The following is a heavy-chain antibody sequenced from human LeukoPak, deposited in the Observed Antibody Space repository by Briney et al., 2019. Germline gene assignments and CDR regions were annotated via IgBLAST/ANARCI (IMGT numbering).Heavy chain of an antibody. CDR3: ARDLGGERTAEF. V-gene: IGHV3-23*01. Sequence: GGSLRLSCAASGFTFSNCAMDWVRQAPGQGLEWVSAISDSGGRTYYADSVKGRFTISRDNSKNTLYLQMDSLRVEDTAVYYCARDLGGERTAEFGGQGTLVTVSS. CDR1: GFTFSNCA. CDR2: ISDSGGRT. J-gene: IGHJ4*02. D-gene: IGHD2-21*01.